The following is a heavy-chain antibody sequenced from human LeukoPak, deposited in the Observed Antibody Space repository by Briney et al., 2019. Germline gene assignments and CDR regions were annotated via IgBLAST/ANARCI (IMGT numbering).Heavy chain of an antibody. Sequence: SETLSLTCAVSGGSISSSNWWSWVRQPPGKGLEWIGEIYHSGSTNYNPSLKSRVTISVDKSKNQFSLKLSSVTAADTAVYYCASGRGSKFRRFDYWGQGTLVTVSS. V-gene: IGHV4-4*02. J-gene: IGHJ4*02. D-gene: IGHD2-21*01. CDR3: ASGRGSKFRRFDY. CDR1: GGSISSSNW. CDR2: IYHSGST.